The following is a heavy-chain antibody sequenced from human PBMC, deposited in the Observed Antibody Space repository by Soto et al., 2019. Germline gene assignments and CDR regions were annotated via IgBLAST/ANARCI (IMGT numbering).Heavy chain of an antibody. CDR1: GGYVSRGGYY. D-gene: IGHD3-22*01. J-gene: IGHJ5*02. CDR2: TYYSGSV. Sequence: QVQLQESGPGLVKPSETLSVACTVSGGYVSRGGYYWSWIRQPPGKALEWIGYTYYSGSVTYNPSLESRVTIFVDTSKNPSSLKLSSVTAAYTAVDYCVREKYYFATGGYSPLGAAWGQGTLFTVSS. CDR3: VREKYYFATGGYSPLGAA. V-gene: IGHV4-61*08.